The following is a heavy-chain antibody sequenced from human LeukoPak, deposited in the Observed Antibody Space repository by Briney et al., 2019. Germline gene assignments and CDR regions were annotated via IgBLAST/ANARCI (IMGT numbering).Heavy chain of an antibody. CDR3: ARDEARTGYIHY. V-gene: IGHV4-4*07. Sequence: SETLSLTCTVSGGSISSYYWSWVRQTAGKGLEWIGRIYISGTTNYNPSLKSRVTMPLDTSKNQLSLRLTSVTAADTAVYYCARDEARTGYIHYWGQGTLITVSS. CDR1: GGSISSYY. CDR2: IYISGTT. D-gene: IGHD3-9*01. J-gene: IGHJ4*02.